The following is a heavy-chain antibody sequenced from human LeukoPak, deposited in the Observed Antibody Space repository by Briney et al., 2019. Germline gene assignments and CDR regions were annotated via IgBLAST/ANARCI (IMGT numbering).Heavy chain of an antibody. V-gene: IGHV3-74*01. CDR2: INSDGSST. CDR1: GFTFSSYW. Sequence: GGSLRLSCAASGFTFSSYWMHWVRQAPGKGLVWVSRINSDGSSTSYADSVKGRFTISRDNAKNTLYLQMNSLRAEDTAVYYCARDGAVKRSLLWFGELSPYYYYYYMDVWGKGTTVTISS. D-gene: IGHD3-10*01. J-gene: IGHJ6*03. CDR3: ARDGAVKRSLLWFGELSPYYYYYYMDV.